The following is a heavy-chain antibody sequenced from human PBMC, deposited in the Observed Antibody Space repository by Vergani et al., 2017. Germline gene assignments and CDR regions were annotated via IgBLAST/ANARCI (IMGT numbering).Heavy chain of an antibody. Sequence: EVQLVESGGGLVKPGGSLRLSCAASGFTFSSYSMNWVRQAPGKGLEWVSSISSSSSYIYYADSVKGQFTISRDNAKNSLYLQMNSLRAEDTAVYYCALHPDYGGVWFDPWGQGTLVTVSS. V-gene: IGHV3-21*01. J-gene: IGHJ5*02. CDR2: ISSSSSYI. D-gene: IGHD4-23*01. CDR1: GFTFSSYS. CDR3: ALHPDYGGVWFDP.